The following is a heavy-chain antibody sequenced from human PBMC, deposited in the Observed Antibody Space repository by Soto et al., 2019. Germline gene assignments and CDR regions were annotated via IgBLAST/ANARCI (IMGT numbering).Heavy chain of an antibody. CDR2: IFWDDDK. V-gene: IGHV2-5*02. D-gene: IGHD1-26*01. Sequence: QITLKESGPPVVRPTQTLTLTCTFSGFSLSTSGVGVAWIRQPTGKALECLALIFWDDDKRYSPSLMTRLSGNKDTSQNQVGLTMTNVDPMDTATYYCAHHGQHFSASPALGFWGPGALVIVSS. CDR3: AHHGQHFSASPALGF. CDR1: GFSLSTSGVG. J-gene: IGHJ1*01.